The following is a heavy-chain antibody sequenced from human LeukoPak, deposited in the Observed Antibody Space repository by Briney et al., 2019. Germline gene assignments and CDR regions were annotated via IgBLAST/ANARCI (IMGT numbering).Heavy chain of an antibody. CDR2: SYRSGSA. CDR3: ARVGYYYDSSGSYYGTFDH. J-gene: IGHJ4*02. D-gene: IGHD3-22*01. V-gene: IGHV4-38-2*02. Sequence: SETLSLTCTVSGYFISSGYYWGWIRQPPGKGLEWIGNSYRSGSAYYNPSLKSRVTISVDTSKNQFSLKLSSVTAADTAVYYCARVGYYYDSSGSYYGTFDHWGQGTLVTVSS. CDR1: GYFISSGYY.